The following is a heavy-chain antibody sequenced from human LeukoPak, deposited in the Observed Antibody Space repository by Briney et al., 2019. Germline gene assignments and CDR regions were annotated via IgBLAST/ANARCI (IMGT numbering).Heavy chain of an antibody. Sequence: SETLSLTCTVSGGSISSYYWSWIRQPPGKGLEWIGYIYYSGSTNYNPSLKSRVTISVDTSKNQFSLKLSSVTAADTAVYYCARLARTLFDYWGQGTLVTVSS. J-gene: IGHJ4*02. CDR3: ARLARTLFDY. CDR1: GGSISSYY. D-gene: IGHD1/OR15-1a*01. V-gene: IGHV4-59*12. CDR2: IYYSGST.